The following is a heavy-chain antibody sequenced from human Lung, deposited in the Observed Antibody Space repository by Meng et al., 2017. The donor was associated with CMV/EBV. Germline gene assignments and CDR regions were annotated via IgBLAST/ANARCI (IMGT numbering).Heavy chain of an antibody. D-gene: IGHD3-22*01. CDR1: GFTFSNYA. J-gene: IGHJ4*02. Sequence: GESLKISCAASGFTFSNYAMNWVRQAPGKGLEWVSVIYSDGSSTYYADSVKGRFTISRDNSKNTLDLQMNSLRAEDTAVYYCAKGDDSGWSPVDYWGQGTLVTFSS. V-gene: IGHV3-23*03. CDR2: IYSDGSST. CDR3: AKGDDSGWSPVDY.